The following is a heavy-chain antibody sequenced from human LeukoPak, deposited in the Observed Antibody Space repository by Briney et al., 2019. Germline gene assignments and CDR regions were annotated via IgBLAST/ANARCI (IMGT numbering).Heavy chain of an antibody. CDR1: GFTFSSYW. CDR2: IKQDGSGK. V-gene: IGHV3-7*05. CDR3: ARDDNWATDY. J-gene: IGHJ4*02. D-gene: IGHD1-20*01. Sequence: GGSLRLSCAASGFTFSSYWMSWVRQAPGKGLEWVANIKQDGSGKYYEDSVKGRFTISRDNAKNSLYLQMNSLRAEDTAVYYCARDDNWATDYWGQATLVTVPS.